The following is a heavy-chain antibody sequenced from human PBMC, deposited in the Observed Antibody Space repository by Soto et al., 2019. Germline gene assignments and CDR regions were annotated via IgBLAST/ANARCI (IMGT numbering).Heavy chain of an antibody. CDR2: IHHSGST. V-gene: IGHV4-34*01. CDR3: ARGKRGSSWYRGEEKYYYYGMDV. CDR1: GYSITNGYY. J-gene: IGHJ6*02. D-gene: IGHD6-13*01. Sequence: PSETLSLTCAVSGYSITNGYYWSWIRQPPGKGLEWIGEIHHSGSTNYNPSLKSRVTFSIDTSKRQFSLKVGSVTAADTAVYYCARGKRGSSWYRGEEKYYYYGMDVWGQGTPVTVSS.